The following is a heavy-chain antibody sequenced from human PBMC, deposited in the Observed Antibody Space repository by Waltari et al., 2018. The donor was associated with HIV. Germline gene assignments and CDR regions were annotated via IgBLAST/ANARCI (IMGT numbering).Heavy chain of an antibody. CDR2: IKEDGSER. Sequence: EVQLVESGGGSVQPGGSLRLSCTVSGFTFSRSWMTWVRQAPGRGLEWVANIKEDGSERSYVESVKGRFIISRDNAKNSLFLQMYGLGAEDTGVYYCARLQWATQNLDSWGQGTLVTVSS. J-gene: IGHJ4*02. CDR1: GFTFSRSW. CDR3: ARLQWATQNLDS. V-gene: IGHV3-7*01. D-gene: IGHD6-19*01.